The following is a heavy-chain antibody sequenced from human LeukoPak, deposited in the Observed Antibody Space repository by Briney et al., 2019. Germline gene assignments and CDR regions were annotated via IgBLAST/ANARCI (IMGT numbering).Heavy chain of an antibody. CDR3: AKGLSEYYYYYMDV. CDR2: IYHSGST. CDR1: GGSISSGGYY. V-gene: IGHV4-30-2*01. J-gene: IGHJ6*03. Sequence: PSETLSLTCTVSGGSISSGGYYWSWIRQPPGKGLEWIGYIYHSGSTYYNPSLKSRVTISVDRSKNQFSLKLSSVTAADTAVYYCAKGLSEYYYYYMDVWGKGTTVTVSS.